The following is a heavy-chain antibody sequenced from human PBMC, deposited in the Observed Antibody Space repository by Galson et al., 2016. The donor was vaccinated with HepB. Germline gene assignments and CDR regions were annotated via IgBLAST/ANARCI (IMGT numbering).Heavy chain of an antibody. D-gene: IGHD3-10*01. J-gene: IGHJ4*02. Sequence: SLRLSCAVSGFIFSDYAMHWVRQAPGKGLEWVAVISYDGSEEFYADSLKGRFTISRDNSRDTLYLQTNSLRPEDTAVYYCTKDPPLYVTRGVWDNWGQGALGTVSS. CDR3: TKDPPLYVTRGVWDN. V-gene: IGHV3-30*07. CDR2: ISYDGSEE. CDR1: GFIFSDYA.